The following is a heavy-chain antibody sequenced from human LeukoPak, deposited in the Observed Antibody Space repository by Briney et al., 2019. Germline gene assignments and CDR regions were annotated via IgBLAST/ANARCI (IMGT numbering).Heavy chain of an antibody. CDR3: AREVGATPAHNDI. V-gene: IGHV6-1*01. CDR2: TYYRSKWYN. D-gene: IGHD1-26*01. CDR1: GDSVSSNSAA. J-gene: IGHJ3*02. Sequence: SQTLSLTCAISGDSVSSNSAAWNWIRQSPSRGLEWLGRTYYRSKWYNDYAVSVKTRITINPDTSKNHFSLQLNSVTPEDTAMYYCAREVGATPAHNDIWGQGTMVTVSS.